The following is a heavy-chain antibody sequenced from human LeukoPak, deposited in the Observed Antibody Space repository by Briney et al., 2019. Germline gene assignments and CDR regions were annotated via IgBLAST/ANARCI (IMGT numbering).Heavy chain of an antibody. CDR3: ARADSSGYSLDENFDY. Sequence: SVKVFCTASGGTLSSYALNWVRQAPGQGLEWIGRIIPIFAIVNYAQNFQGRVTITADKSTNTAYMELSSLRFEDTAFYYCARADSSGYSLDENFDYWGQGTLVTVSS. CDR1: GGTLSSYA. J-gene: IGHJ4*02. CDR2: IIPIFAIV. V-gene: IGHV1-69*04. D-gene: IGHD3-22*01.